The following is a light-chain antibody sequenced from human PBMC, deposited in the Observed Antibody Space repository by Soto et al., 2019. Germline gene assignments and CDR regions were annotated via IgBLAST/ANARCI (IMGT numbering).Light chain of an antibody. CDR3: KQYVTTPLT. V-gene: IGKV3-20*01. J-gene: IGKJ4*01. Sequence: EIVLTQSPGTLSLSPGERATLSCRASQSVSGSYIAWYQQKPGQAPRLLIYGASSRATGIQDRFSGSGSGTDFTLTIRRLEPEDFAVFYCKQYVTTPLTFGGGTKVDIK. CDR2: GAS. CDR1: QSVSGSY.